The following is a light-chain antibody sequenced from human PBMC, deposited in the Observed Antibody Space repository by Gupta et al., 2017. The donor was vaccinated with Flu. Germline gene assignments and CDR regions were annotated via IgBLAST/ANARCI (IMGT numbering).Light chain of an antibody. CDR1: NIGTQT. CDR3: QVRDAIGAPV. V-gene: IGLV3-21*02. CDR2: DDS. J-gene: IGLJ1*01. Sequence: SYILTQPPSVSVAPGQTARIPCGGNNIGTQTVHWYQQKPGQAPVLVVYDDSDRPSGIPERFSGPNSGNTATLSISRVEAGDEADYYCQVRDAIGAPVFGTGTKVSVL.